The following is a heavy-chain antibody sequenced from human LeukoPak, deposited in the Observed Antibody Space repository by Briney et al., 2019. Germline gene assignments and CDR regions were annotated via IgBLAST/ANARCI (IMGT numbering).Heavy chain of an antibody. Sequence: GGSLRLSCAASGFTFSSYWMSWVRQAPGKGLEWVANIKQDGSEKYYVDSVKGRFTISRDNAKNTLYLQMNSLRAEDTAVYYCARSPSPPPFYDILTGTHFDYWGQGTLVTVSS. D-gene: IGHD3-9*01. CDR1: GFTFSSYW. V-gene: IGHV3-7*01. J-gene: IGHJ4*02. CDR3: ARSPSPPPFYDILTGTHFDY. CDR2: IKQDGSEK.